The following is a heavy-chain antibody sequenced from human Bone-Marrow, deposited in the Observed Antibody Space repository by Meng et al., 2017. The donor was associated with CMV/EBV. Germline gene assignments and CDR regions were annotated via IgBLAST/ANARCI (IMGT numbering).Heavy chain of an antibody. J-gene: IGHJ6*02. V-gene: IGHV3-21*01. CDR1: GFTFSSYS. D-gene: IGHD6-6*01. Sequence: GGSLRLSCAASGFTFSSYSMNWVRQAPGKGLEWVSSISSSSYIYYADSVKGRFTISRDNAKNSLYLQMNSLRAEDTAVYYCARDRRVSSSLAYYYYYGMDVWGQGTTVTVSS. CDR2: ISSSSYI. CDR3: ARDRRVSSSLAYYYYYGMDV.